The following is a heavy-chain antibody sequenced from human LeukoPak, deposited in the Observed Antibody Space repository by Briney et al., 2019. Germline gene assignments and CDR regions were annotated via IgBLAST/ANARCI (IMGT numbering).Heavy chain of an antibody. CDR1: GGSIRSTSYY. V-gene: IGHV4-39*07. CDR2: IYYSGST. D-gene: IGHD3-22*01. J-gene: IGHJ4*02. CDR3: ARDDSSGYYDTDY. Sequence: SETLSLTCTVSGGSIRSTSYYWGWIRQPPGKGLEWIGSIYYSGSTYYNPSLKSRVTISVDMSKNQFSLKLSSVTAADTAVYYCARDDSSGYYDTDYWGQGTLVTVSS.